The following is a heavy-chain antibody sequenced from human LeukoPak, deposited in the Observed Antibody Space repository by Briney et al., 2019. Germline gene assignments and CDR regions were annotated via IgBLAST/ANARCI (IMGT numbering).Heavy chain of an antibody. CDR3: ARVAIFGVVISSQFDS. J-gene: IGHJ4*02. CDR1: GFTFSSSW. CDR2: ISGSGGSI. V-gene: IGHV3-23*01. D-gene: IGHD3-3*01. Sequence: GGSLRLSCVASGFTFSSSWMSWVRQAPGKGLEWVSAISGSGGSIYYADSVKGRFTISRDNSKNTLFLQMNSLRAEDTAVYYCARVAIFGVVISSQFDSWGQGTLVTVSS.